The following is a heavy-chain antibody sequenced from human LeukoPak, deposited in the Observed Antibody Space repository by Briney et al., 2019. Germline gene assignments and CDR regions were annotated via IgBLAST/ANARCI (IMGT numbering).Heavy chain of an antibody. D-gene: IGHD1-26*01. Sequence: SQTLSLTCTVSGGSISSGGYYWSWIRQDPGKGLEWIGYIYYSGSTYYNPSLKSRVTISVDTSKDQFSLKLSSVTAADTAVYYCARAQWAKNYYYYGMDVWGQGTTVTVSS. J-gene: IGHJ6*02. V-gene: IGHV4-31*03. CDR3: ARAQWAKNYYYYGMDV. CDR1: GGSISSGGYY. CDR2: IYYSGST.